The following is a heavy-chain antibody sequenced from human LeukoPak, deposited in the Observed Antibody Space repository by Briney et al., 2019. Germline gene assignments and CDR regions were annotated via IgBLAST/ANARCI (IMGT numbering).Heavy chain of an antibody. CDR1: GFTVITNY. V-gene: IGHV3-23*01. D-gene: IGHD3-22*01. CDR2: ISVRSRKT. J-gene: IGHJ5*02. Sequence: PGGSLRLSCAASGFTVITNYMNWVRQAPGKGLEWVSLISVRSRKTYYADSVQGRFTISRDDSQNTLYLQMNNLRAEDTAVYHCAKDLDSSSYYTFDPWGQGTLVTVSS. CDR3: AKDLDSSSYYTFDP.